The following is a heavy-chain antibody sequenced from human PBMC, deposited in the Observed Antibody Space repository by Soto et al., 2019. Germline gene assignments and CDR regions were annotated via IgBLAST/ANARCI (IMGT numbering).Heavy chain of an antibody. D-gene: IGHD1-26*01. J-gene: IGHJ5*02. V-gene: IGHV3-48*03. CDR3: ARSWELPWFDP. CDR2: ISSSGSTI. CDR1: GFTFSSYE. Sequence: GGSLRLSCAASGFTFSSYEMNWVRQAPGKGLEWVSYISSSGSTIYYADSVKGRSTISRDNAKNSLYLQMNSLRAEDTAVYYCARSWELPWFDPWGQGTLVTVSS.